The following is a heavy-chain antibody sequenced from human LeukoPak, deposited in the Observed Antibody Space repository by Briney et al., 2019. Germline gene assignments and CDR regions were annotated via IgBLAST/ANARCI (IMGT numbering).Heavy chain of an antibody. Sequence: SETLSLTCAVYGGSFSGYYWSWIRQPPGKGLEWIGEINHSGSTNYNPSLKSRVTISVDTSKNQFSLKLSSVTAADTAVYYCARHFGAHYYDRGAYFDYWGQGTLVTVSS. J-gene: IGHJ4*02. V-gene: IGHV4-34*01. CDR2: INHSGST. CDR1: GGSFSGYY. CDR3: ARHFGAHYYDRGAYFDY. D-gene: IGHD3-22*01.